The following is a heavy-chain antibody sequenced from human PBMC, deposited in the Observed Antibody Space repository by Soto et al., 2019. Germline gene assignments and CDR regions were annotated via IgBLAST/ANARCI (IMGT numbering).Heavy chain of an antibody. CDR2: IYYSGST. D-gene: IGHD3-10*01. J-gene: IGHJ6*02. V-gene: IGHV4-31*03. Sequence: KTSETLSLTCTVSGGSISSGGYYWSWIRQHPGKGLEWIGYIYYSGSTYYNPSLKSRVTISVDTSKNQFSLKLSSVTAADTAVHYCARDRVRGVIHYYYYYGMDVWGQGTTVTVSS. CDR3: ARDRVRGVIHYYYYYGMDV. CDR1: GGSISSGGYY.